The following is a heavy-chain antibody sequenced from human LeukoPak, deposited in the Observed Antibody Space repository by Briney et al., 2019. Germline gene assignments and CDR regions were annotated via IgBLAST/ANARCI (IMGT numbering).Heavy chain of an antibody. V-gene: IGHV4-61*02. J-gene: IGHJ6*03. CDR1: GGSISSGSYY. CDR2: IYTSGST. CDR3: AREAVVFTAFYYYYYMDV. D-gene: IGHD6-19*01. Sequence: SQTLSLTCTVAGGSISSGSYYWSWIRQPAGKGLEWIGRIYTSGSTNYNPSLKSRVTISVDTSKNQFSLKLSSVTAADTAVYYCAREAVVFTAFYYYYYMDVWGKGTTVTVSS.